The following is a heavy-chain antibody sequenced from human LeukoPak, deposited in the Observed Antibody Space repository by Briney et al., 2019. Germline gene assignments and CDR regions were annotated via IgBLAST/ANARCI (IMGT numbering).Heavy chain of an antibody. CDR2: INPNSGGT. V-gene: IGHV1-2*04. D-gene: IGHD6-13*01. CDR1: GYTFTGYY. Sequence: ASVTVSCKASGYTFTGYYMHWVRQAPGQGLEWMGWINPNSGGTNYAQKFQGWVTMTRDTSISTAYMELSRLRSDDTAVYYCARAGEPGIAAAGPPDYYYYGMDVWGQGTTVTVSS. J-gene: IGHJ6*02. CDR3: ARAGEPGIAAAGPPDYYYYGMDV.